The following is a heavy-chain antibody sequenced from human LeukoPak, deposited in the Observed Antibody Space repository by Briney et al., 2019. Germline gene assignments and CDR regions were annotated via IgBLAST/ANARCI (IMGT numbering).Heavy chain of an antibody. CDR1: GFTFDDYA. D-gene: IGHD3-10*01. V-gene: IGHV3-43*02. J-gene: IGHJ6*03. CDR3: AKAHGSGNYYFYYMDI. CDR2: ITGGADST. Sequence: GGSLRLSCAASGFTFDDYAMHWVRQAPGKGLEWVSLITGGADSTYYADSVKGRFTISRVNSKNSLYLQMNSLRTEDTALYYCAKAHGSGNYYFYYMDIWGKGTTVTVSS.